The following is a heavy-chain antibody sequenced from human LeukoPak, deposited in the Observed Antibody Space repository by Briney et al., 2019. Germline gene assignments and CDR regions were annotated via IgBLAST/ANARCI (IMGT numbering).Heavy chain of an antibody. CDR2: ISAYSGGT. D-gene: IGHD5-12*01. CDR3: ASSFGGYSGYVDSDY. J-gene: IGHJ4*02. V-gene: IGHV1-2*02. Sequence: ASVKVSCKASGYTFTSYGISWVRQAPGQGLEWMGWISAYSGGTNYAQKFQGRVTMTRDTSISTAYMELSRLRSDDTAVYYCASSFGGYSGYVDSDYWGQGTLVTVSS. CDR1: GYTFTSYG.